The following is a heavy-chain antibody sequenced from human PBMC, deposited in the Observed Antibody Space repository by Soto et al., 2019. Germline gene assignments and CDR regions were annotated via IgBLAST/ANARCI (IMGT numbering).Heavy chain of an antibody. Sequence: TLSLTFAVSGGSRSRGDRWRWVGQPPGKGLECIWEIYYRGLTDYNPSLKSRLTISVDKSKNEFYLKMRSVAAADTAVYYCAYLRGFTGYPGDWGQGTLVTVSS. J-gene: IGHJ4*02. CDR2: IYYRGLT. V-gene: IGHV4-4*02. D-gene: IGHD3-16*01. CDR3: AYLRGFTGYPGD. CDR1: GGSRSRGDR.